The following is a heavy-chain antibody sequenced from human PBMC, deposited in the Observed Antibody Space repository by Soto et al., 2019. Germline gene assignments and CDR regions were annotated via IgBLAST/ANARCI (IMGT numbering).Heavy chain of an antibody. J-gene: IGHJ4*02. V-gene: IGHV3-23*01. Sequence: PGGSLGGYWASSGLTFSSYGMSWVRQAPGKGLEWVSSISNSGSEIFYAASVKGRFTISRDSSKNTLYLEMSSLRPEDTAVYYCVRRGYNWQFSDYWGQGTLVTVSS. CDR3: VRRGYNWQFSDY. CDR1: GLTFSSYG. D-gene: IGHD6-25*01. CDR2: ISNSGSEI.